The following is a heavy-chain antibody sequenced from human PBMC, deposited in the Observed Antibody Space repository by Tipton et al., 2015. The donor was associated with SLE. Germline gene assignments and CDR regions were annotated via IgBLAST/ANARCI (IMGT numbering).Heavy chain of an antibody. CDR3: ARVSEGYGKFFDY. J-gene: IGHJ4*02. V-gene: IGHV4-59*08. CDR1: GGSISSYD. Sequence: TLSLTCTVSGGSISSYDWSWIRQPAGKGLEWIGHIYYSGSTNYNPSLKSRVTISVDTSKNQFSLKLSSVTAADTAVYYCARVSEGYGKFFDYWGQGALVTVSS. CDR2: IYYSGST. D-gene: IGHD2-15*01.